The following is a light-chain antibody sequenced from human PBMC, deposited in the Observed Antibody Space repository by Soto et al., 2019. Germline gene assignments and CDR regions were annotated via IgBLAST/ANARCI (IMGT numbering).Light chain of an antibody. V-gene: IGKV3-20*01. J-gene: IGKJ4*01. CDR1: QSVSSNY. Sequence: EPGLTQSPGTLSLSPGERATLSCRASQSVSSNYLAWYQQKPGQAPRLLIYGASSRATGIPDRFSGSGSGTDFTLTINRREPEDFAVYYCQQYATSPLTVGGGTQVEIK. CDR3: QQYATSPLT. CDR2: GAS.